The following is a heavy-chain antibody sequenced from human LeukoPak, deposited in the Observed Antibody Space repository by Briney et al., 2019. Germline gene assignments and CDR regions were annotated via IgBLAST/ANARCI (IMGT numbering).Heavy chain of an antibody. J-gene: IGHJ4*02. D-gene: IGHD3-22*01. CDR3: ARGRGYDSGAYNYAFSDY. Sequence: GGSLRLSCAASGFTFSSYTMNWVRQAPGRGLEWVSSITSSSSFMYYADSVKGRITISRDNAKNSLFLQMNSLRAEDTAVYYCARGRGYDSGAYNYAFSDYWGQGTLVTVSS. CDR2: ITSSSSFM. V-gene: IGHV3-21*01. CDR1: GFTFSSYT.